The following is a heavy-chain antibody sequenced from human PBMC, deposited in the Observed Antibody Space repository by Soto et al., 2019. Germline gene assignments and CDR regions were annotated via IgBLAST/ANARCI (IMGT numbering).Heavy chain of an antibody. D-gene: IGHD5-18*01. J-gene: IGHJ4*02. Sequence: PSETLSLTCAVYGGSFSGYYWSWIRQPPGKGLEWIGEINHSGSTNYNPSLKSRVTISVDTSKNQFSLKLSSVTAADTAVYYCARGQRGYSYVRGYYFDYWGQGTRVTVSS. CDR2: INHSGST. V-gene: IGHV4-34*01. CDR3: ARGQRGYSYVRGYYFDY. CDR1: GGSFSGYY.